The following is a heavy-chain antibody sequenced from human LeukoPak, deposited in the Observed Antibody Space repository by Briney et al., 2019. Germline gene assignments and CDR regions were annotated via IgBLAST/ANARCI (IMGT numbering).Heavy chain of an antibody. J-gene: IGHJ4*02. CDR1: GFTFSSYG. CDR2: IWSDGSNK. CDR3: AKDISDDSSGSSFDY. D-gene: IGHD3-22*01. V-gene: IGHV3-30*02. Sequence: GGSLRLSCAASGFTFSSYGMHWVRQAPGKGLEWVAIIWSDGSNKYYADSVKDRFTISRDNSKNTLYLQMNSLRAEDMALYYCAKDISDDSSGSSFDYWGQGTLVTVSS.